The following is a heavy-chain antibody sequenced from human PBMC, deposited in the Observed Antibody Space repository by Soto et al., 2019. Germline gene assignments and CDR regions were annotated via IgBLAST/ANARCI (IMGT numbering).Heavy chain of an antibody. V-gene: IGHV1-8*01. CDR3: TTDPVTMIVVVPSSG. Sequence: GASVKVSCKTSGYTFTNYDIHWVRQAAGQGLEWMGWMNPGNNQHVYTQKFRGRVTVSTDTLYLQMNSLKTEDTAVYYCTTDPVTMIVVVPSSGWGQGTLVTVSS. CDR1: GYTFTNYD. CDR2: MNPGNNQH. D-gene: IGHD3-22*01. J-gene: IGHJ4*02.